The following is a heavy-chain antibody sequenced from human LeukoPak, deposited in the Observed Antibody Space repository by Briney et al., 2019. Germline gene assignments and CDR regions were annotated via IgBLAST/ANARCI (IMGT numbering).Heavy chain of an antibody. CDR2: FYYSGRT. J-gene: IGHJ4*02. V-gene: IGHV4-39*01. CDR3: ARLWSTDGNGGSCPHQPNY. D-gene: IGHD2-15*01. Sequence: SETLSLTCTVSGGSISSSAYHWGWLRQPPGKGLEWIGSFYYSGRTYYNLSLKSRVTISVDTSKNQFSLKVSSVTAADTAVYYCARLWSTDGNGGSCPHQPNYWGQGTLVTVSS. CDR1: GGSISSSAYH.